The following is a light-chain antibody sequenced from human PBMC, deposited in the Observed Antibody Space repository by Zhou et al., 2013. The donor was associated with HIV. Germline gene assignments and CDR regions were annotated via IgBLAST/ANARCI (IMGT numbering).Light chain of an antibody. V-gene: IGKV1-5*03. J-gene: IGKJ5*01. CDR2: KAS. CDR3: QQYNTYLIT. Sequence: DIQMTQSPSTLSASLGDRVTITCRASQSISSWLAWYQQKPGKAPKLLIYKASTLESGVPSRFSGSGYGTEFTLTISSLQADDFATYYCQQYNTYLITFGQGTRLEIK. CDR1: QSISSW.